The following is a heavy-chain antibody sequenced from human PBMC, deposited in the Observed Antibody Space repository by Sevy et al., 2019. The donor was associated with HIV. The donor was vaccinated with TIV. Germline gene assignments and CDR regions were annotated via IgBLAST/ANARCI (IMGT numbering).Heavy chain of an antibody. CDR2: INPNSGGT. CDR1: GYTLTGYY. Sequence: ASVKVSCKASGYTLTGYYMHWVRQAPGQGLEWMGWINPNSGGTNYAQKFQGRVTMTRDTSISTAYMELSRLRSDDTAVYYCARAWGQWLVAEYFQHWGQGTLVTVSS. D-gene: IGHD6-19*01. CDR3: ARAWGQWLVAEYFQH. J-gene: IGHJ1*01. V-gene: IGHV1-2*02.